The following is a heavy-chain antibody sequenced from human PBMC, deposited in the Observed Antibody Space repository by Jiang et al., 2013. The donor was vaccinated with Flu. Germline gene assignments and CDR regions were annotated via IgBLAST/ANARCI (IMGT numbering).Heavy chain of an antibody. CDR2: ISGSGGST. V-gene: IGHV3-23*01. J-gene: IGHJ3*02. Sequence: EWVSAISGSGGSTYYADSVKGRFTISRDNSKNTLYLQMNSLRAEDTAVYYCAKVIVRSNDAFDIWGQGTMVTVSS. D-gene: IGHD2/OR15-2a*01. CDR3: AKVIVRSNDAFDI.